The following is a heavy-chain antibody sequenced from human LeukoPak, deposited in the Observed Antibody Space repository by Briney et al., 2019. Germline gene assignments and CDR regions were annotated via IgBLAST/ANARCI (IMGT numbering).Heavy chain of an antibody. CDR2: INPIFGTA. CDR1: GYTFTSYG. CDR3: ARGGYGVVVTAAWGFDP. D-gene: IGHD2-21*02. J-gene: IGHJ5*02. Sequence: GASVKVSCKASGYTFTSYGISWVRQAPGQGLEWMGGINPIFGTANYAQKFQGRVTITADESTSTAYMELSSLRSEDTAVYYCARGGYGVVVTAAWGFDPWGQGTLVTVSS. V-gene: IGHV1-69*13.